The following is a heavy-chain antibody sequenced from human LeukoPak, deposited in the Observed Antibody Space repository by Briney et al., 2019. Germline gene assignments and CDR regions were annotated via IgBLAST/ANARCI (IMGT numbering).Heavy chain of an antibody. J-gene: IGHJ6*02. D-gene: IGHD7-27*01. CDR1: GGTFSSYA. V-gene: IGHV1-69*01. CDR2: IIPIFCTA. Sequence: SVKVSCKASGGTFSSYAISWVRQAPGQGLEWMGGIIPIFCTANNAQKFHGRVTITADESTITAYMELSSLRSEDTAVYYCARGNSRLGILALYYYYGMDVWGQGTTVTVSS. CDR3: ARGNSRLGILALYYYYGMDV.